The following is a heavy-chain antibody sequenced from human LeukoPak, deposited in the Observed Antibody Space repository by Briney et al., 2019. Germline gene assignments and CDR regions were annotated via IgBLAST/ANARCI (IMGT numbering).Heavy chain of an antibody. CDR3: ARSAVAGNFDY. D-gene: IGHD6-19*01. CDR1: GFTFSSYA. CDR2: ISYDGSNK. J-gene: IGHJ4*02. V-gene: IGHV3-30*04. Sequence: PGGSLRLSCAASGFTFSSYAMHWVRQAPGKGLEWVAVISYDGSNKYYADSVKGRFTISGDNSKNTLYLQMNSLRAEDTAVYYCARSAVAGNFDYWGQGTLVTVSS.